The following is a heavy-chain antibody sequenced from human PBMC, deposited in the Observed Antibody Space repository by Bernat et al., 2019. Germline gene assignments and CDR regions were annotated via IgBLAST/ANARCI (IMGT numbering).Heavy chain of an antibody. D-gene: IGHD3-10*01. CDR1: GFTFSSYG. CDR3: ARDRGSGSGSLIDD. Sequence: QVQLVESGGGVVQPGRSLRLSCAASGFTFSSYGMHWVRQAPGKGLEWVAVIWYDGSNKYYADSVKGRFTISRDNSKNTLYLQMNSLRAEDTAVYYCARDRGSGSGSLIDDWGQGTLVTVSS. CDR2: IWYDGSNK. J-gene: IGHJ4*02. V-gene: IGHV3-33*01.